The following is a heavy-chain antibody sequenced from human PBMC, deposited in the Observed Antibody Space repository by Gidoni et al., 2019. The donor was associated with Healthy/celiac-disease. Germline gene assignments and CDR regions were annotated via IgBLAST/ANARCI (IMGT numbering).Heavy chain of an antibody. V-gene: IGHV3-30-3*01. CDR1: GFTFSSYA. CDR3: ARETGTTRVY. CDR2: ISYDGSNK. J-gene: IGHJ4*02. D-gene: IGHD1-7*01. Sequence: QVQLVGSGGGVVQPGRSLRLSCAASGFTFSSYAMHGVRQAPGKGLEWVAVISYDGSNKYYADSVKGRFTISRDNSKNTLYLQMNSLRAEDTAVYYWARETGTTRVYWGQGTLVTVSS.